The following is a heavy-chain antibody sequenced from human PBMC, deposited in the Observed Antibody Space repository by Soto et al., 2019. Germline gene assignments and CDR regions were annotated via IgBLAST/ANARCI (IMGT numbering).Heavy chain of an antibody. V-gene: IGHV3-53*01. D-gene: IGHD1-1*01. CDR2: LYDLDGS. CDR3: ANWHERDHAYDV. Sequence: DVQLVESGGGLIQPGEALRLSCAAFGFTISGKKYVAWVRQAPGKGLEWVSALYDLDGSFYAASVKGRFTTSSDSSKTTVDLQMNDLRHDDTAVSYCANWHERDHAYDVWGPGTTVSVSS. CDR1: GFTISGKKY. J-gene: IGHJ3*01.